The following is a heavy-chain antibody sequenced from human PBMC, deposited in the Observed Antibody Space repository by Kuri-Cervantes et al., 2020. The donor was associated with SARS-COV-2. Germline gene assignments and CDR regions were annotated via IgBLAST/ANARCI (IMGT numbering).Heavy chain of an antibody. J-gene: IGHJ2*01. CDR1: GGAFSSYP. Sequence: SVKVSCKASGGAFSSYPLSWVRQAPGQGLEWMGEINPMFHKANFAEEFQGRVTLTTDESTSTAYMELSSLRSEDTAVYYCVLIKGPYYYDSSGYYGDWYFDLWGRGTLVTVSS. CDR2: INPMFHKA. CDR3: VLIKGPYYYDSSGYYGDWYFDL. D-gene: IGHD3-22*01. V-gene: IGHV1-69*05.